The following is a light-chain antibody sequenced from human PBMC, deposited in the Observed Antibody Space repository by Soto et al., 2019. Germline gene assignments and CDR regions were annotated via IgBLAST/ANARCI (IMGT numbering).Light chain of an antibody. CDR2: SVS. CDR3: QHYNSYSEA. J-gene: IGKJ1*01. V-gene: IGKV2-29*02. CDR1: QSLLHITGETF. Sequence: DVVMTQTPLSLSVAPGQPASISCKSSQSLLHITGETFLFWYLQKPGQTPRLLIYSVSSRATGIPDRFSGSGPGTEFTLTISSLQPDDFATYYCQHYNSYSEAFGQGTKVDI.